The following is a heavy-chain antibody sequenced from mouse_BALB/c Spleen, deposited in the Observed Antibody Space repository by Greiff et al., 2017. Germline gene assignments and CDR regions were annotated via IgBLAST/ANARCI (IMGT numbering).Heavy chain of an antibody. D-gene: IGHD2-4*01. CDR2: IYPGDGDT. Sequence: QVQLQQSGAELARPGASVKLSCKASGYSFTSYWMQWVKQRPGQGLEWIGAIYPGDGDTRYTQKFKGKATLTADKSSSTAYMQLSSLASEDSAVYYGARGGDTMITTGFADWGQGTLVTVSA. J-gene: IGHJ3*01. V-gene: IGHV1-87*01. CDR1: GYSFTSYW. CDR3: ARGGDTMITTGFAD.